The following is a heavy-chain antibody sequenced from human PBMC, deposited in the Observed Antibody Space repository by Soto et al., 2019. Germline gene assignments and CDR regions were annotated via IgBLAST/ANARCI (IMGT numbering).Heavy chain of an antibody. Sequence: GESLKISCAASGFTFDDYTMHWVRQAPGKGLEWGSLISWDGGSTYYADSVKGRFTISRDNSKNSLYLQMNSLRTEDTALYYCAKDIWNAAAGTVPYGMDVWGQGTTVTVSS. CDR3: AKDIWNAAAGTVPYGMDV. V-gene: IGHV3-43*01. D-gene: IGHD6-13*01. CDR1: GFTFDDYT. CDR2: ISWDGGST. J-gene: IGHJ6*02.